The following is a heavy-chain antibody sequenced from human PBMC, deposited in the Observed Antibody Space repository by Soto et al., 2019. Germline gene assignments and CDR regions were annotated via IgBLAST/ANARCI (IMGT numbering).Heavy chain of an antibody. CDR2: ISSSSSYI. CDR1: GFTFSSYS. CDR3: ARDRYCSGGSCPSGGMDV. D-gene: IGHD2-15*01. V-gene: IGHV3-21*01. J-gene: IGHJ6*02. Sequence: PGGSLRLSCAASGFTFSSYSMNWVRQAPVKVLEWVSSISSSSSYIYYADSLKGRFTISRDNAKNSLYLQMNSLRAEDTAVYYCARDRYCSGGSCPSGGMDVWGQGTTVTVSS.